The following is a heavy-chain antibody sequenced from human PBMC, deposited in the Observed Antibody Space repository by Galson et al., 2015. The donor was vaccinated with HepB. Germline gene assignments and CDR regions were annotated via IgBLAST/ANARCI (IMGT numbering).Heavy chain of an antibody. Sequence: SLRLSCAASGFTFSDSWMTWVRQAPGKGLEWVADIKQDGSAKYYVDSVRGRFTISRDNAKNSLYLQMDSLRAEDTAVYYCARDRAYKSFDYWGQGTLVTVSS. CDR3: ARDRAYKSFDY. CDR2: IKQDGSAK. D-gene: IGHD5-18*01. CDR1: GFTFSDSW. J-gene: IGHJ4*02. V-gene: IGHV3-7*03.